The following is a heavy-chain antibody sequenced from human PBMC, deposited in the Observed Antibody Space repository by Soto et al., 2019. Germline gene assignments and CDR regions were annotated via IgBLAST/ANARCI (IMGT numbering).Heavy chain of an antibody. J-gene: IGHJ5*02. CDR1: GGSISSSSYY. Sequence: SETLSLTCTVSGGSISSSSYYWGWIRQPPGKGLEWIGSIYYSGSTYYNPSLKSRVTISVDTSKNQFSLKLSSVTAADTAVYYCASSTHYYDSSGPKKYNWFDPWGQGTLVTVSS. V-gene: IGHV4-39*01. CDR2: IYYSGST. D-gene: IGHD3-22*01. CDR3: ASSTHYYDSSGPKKYNWFDP.